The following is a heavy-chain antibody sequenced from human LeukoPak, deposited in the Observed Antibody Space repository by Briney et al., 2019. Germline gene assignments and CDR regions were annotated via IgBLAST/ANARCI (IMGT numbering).Heavy chain of an antibody. CDR2: IKLDGSEK. D-gene: IGHD2-2*01. CDR1: GFRFDSHW. J-gene: IGHJ4*02. Sequence: GGSLRLSCTASGFRFDSHWMSWVRQAPGKGLEWVATIKLDGSEKYYVDSVKGRFTISRDDAKNSLYLQMYSLRAEDTAVFYGARDDRVTLSLPAPDYWGQGTLVTVSS. V-gene: IGHV3-7*01. CDR3: ARDDRVTLSLPAPDY.